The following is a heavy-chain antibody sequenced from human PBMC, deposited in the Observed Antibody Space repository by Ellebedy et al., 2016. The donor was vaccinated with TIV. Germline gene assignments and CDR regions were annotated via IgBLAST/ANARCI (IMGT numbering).Heavy chain of an antibody. V-gene: IGHV5-51*01. CDR3: ARRGSGDTPDY. Sequence: GESLMISCKGSGYSFTSYWICWVRQMPGKGLEWMGIIYPGDSDTRYSPSFQGQVTISADKSISIAYIQWSSLKASDTAMYYCARRGSGDTPDYWGQGTQVTVSS. J-gene: IGHJ4*02. D-gene: IGHD3-10*01. CDR2: IYPGDSDT. CDR1: GYSFTSYW.